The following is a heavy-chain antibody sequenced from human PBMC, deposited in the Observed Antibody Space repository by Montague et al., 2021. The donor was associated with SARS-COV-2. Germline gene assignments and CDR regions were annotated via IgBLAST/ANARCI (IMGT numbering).Heavy chain of an antibody. D-gene: IGHD3-22*01. CDR2: IYYTGST. CDR3: ASRYDSSGYYVF. J-gene: IGHJ4*02. Sequence: SETLSLTCTVSGGSISSYYWSWIRQPPGKGLEWIGYIYYTGSTNYNPSLRSRVTISVDTSKKRFSLKLNSVTAADTAVYYCASRYDSSGYYVFWGQGTLVTVSS. CDR1: GGSISSYY. V-gene: IGHV4-59*08.